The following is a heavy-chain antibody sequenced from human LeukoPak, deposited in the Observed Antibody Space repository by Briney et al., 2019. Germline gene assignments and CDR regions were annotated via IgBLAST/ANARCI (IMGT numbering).Heavy chain of an antibody. Sequence: SETPSLTCTVSGGSVSSGSYYWSWIRQPPGKGLEWIGYIYYSGSTNYNPSLKSRVTISVDTSKNQFSLKLSSVTAADTAVYYCALKSHPAQNFDYWGQGTLVTVSS. V-gene: IGHV4-61*01. CDR2: IYYSGST. CDR1: GGSVSSGSYY. CDR3: ALKSHPAQNFDY. J-gene: IGHJ4*02.